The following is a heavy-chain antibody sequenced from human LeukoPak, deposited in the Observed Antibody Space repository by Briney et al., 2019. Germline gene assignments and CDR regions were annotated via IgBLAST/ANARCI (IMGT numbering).Heavy chain of an antibody. CDR3: ARTAAAGRGFDY. CDR1: GFTFSSYS. J-gene: IGHJ4*02. Sequence: GGSLRLSCAASGFTFSSYSMNWVRQAPGKGLEWVAFIRYDGSNKYYADSVKGRFTISRDNSKNTLYLQMNSLRAEDTAVYYCARTAAAGRGFDYWGQGTLVTVSS. CDR2: IRYDGSNK. D-gene: IGHD6-13*01. V-gene: IGHV3-30*02.